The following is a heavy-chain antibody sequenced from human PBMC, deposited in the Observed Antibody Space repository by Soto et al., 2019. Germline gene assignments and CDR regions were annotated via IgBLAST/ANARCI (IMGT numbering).Heavy chain of an antibody. CDR3: AIKLGSGPRSYFDF. D-gene: IGHD2-15*01. CDR1: GGAITSSNHY. CDR2: LFYSGST. J-gene: IGHJ4*02. V-gene: IGHV4-39*01. Sequence: SETLSLTCTVSGGAITSSNHYWGWIRQPPGKGLEWIGSLFYSGSTYYNPSLKSRLTTSVDTSKNQFSLKLNSVTAADTAVYYCAIKLGSGPRSYFDFWGQGTRVTLFS.